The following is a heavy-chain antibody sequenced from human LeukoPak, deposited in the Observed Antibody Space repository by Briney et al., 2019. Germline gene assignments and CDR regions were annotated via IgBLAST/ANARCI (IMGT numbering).Heavy chain of an antibody. CDR3: ASVPYDFWSGHLLNWFDP. CDR1: GGSISSGDYY. V-gene: IGHV4-30-4*08. Sequence: SQTLSLTCTVSGGSISSGDYYWSWIRQPPGKGLEWIGYIYYSGSTYYNPSLKSRVTISVDTSKNQFSLKLSSVTAAGTAVYYCASVPYDFWSGHLLNWFDPWGQGTLVTVSS. D-gene: IGHD3-3*01. J-gene: IGHJ5*02. CDR2: IYYSGST.